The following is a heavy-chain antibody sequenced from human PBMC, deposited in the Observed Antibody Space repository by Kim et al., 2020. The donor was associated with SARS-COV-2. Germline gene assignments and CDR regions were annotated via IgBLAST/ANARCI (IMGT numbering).Heavy chain of an antibody. D-gene: IGHD1-26*01. CDR3: ARHAPLYSGSYHPPGADY. J-gene: IGHJ4*02. V-gene: IGHV5-10-1*01. Sequence: GESLKISCKGSGYSFTSYWISWVRQMPGKGLEWMGRIDPSDSYTNYSPSFQGHVTISADKSISTAYLQWSSLKASDTAMYYCARHAPLYSGSYHPPGADYWGQGTLVTVSS. CDR2: IDPSDSYT. CDR1: GYSFTSYW.